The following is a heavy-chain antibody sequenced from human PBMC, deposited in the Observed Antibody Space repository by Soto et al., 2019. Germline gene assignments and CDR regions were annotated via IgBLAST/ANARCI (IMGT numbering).Heavy chain of an antibody. CDR3: ARGPTGWYGYDY. CDR1: GFTFSSSW. D-gene: IGHD5-18*01. J-gene: IGHJ4*02. CDR2: INGDESRT. V-gene: IGHV3-74*01. Sequence: EVHLVESGGGLVQPGGSLRLSCAAYGFTFSSSWMHWVRQAPGRGLVWVSRINGDESRTNYADSVKGRFTISRDNAKNTLYLEMNSLRAEDTALYYCARGPTGWYGYDYWGQGTLVTVSS.